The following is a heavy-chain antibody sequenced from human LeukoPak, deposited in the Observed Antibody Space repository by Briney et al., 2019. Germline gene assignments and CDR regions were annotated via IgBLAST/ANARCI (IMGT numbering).Heavy chain of an antibody. CDR1: GGSISGYY. CDR3: ARGVGGIVVVVAATRDYYYYGMDV. J-gene: IGHJ6*02. CDR2: IYYSGST. D-gene: IGHD2-15*01. Sequence: SETLSLTCTVSGGSISGYYWSWIRQPPGKGLEWIGYIYYSGSTNYNPSLKSRVTISVDTSKNQFSLKLSSVTAADTAVYYCARGVGGIVVVVAATRDYYYYGMDVWGQGTTVTVSS. V-gene: IGHV4-59*01.